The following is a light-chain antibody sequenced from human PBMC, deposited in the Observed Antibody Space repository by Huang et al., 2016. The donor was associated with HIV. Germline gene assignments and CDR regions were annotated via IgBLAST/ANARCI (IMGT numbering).Light chain of an antibody. J-gene: IGKJ1*01. CDR2: AAS. CDR1: QNVGSN. V-gene: IGKV3-15*01. Sequence: EVLMTQSPDILSVSPGDRATFSYRASQNVGSNLASYQQRPGQAPRLLIYAASTRATGVPARFSGGGSGTEFTLTISRLQSEDFATYYCQQYNTWPPWAFGQGTTVEI. CDR3: QQYNTWPPWA.